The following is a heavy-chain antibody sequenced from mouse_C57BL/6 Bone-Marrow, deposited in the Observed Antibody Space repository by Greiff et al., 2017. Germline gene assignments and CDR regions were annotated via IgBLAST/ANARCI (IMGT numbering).Heavy chain of an antibody. CDR2: INPYNGDT. CDR1: GYSFTGYF. CDR3: ARGGPYHYGGYFDV. Sequence: VQLQQSGPELVKPGDSVKISCKASGYSFTGYFMNWVMQSHGKSLEWIGRINPYNGDTFYNQKFKGKATLTVDKSSSTAHMELRSLTSEDSAVYYCARGGPYHYGGYFDVWGTGTTVTVSS. J-gene: IGHJ1*03. D-gene: IGHD1-1*01. V-gene: IGHV1-20*01.